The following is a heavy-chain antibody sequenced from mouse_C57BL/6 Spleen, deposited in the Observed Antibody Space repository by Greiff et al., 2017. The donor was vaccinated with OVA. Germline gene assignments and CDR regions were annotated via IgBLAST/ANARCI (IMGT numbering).Heavy chain of an antibody. V-gene: IGHV3-6*01. CDR3: AREGGDAAMDY. D-gene: IGHD3-3*01. CDR2: ISYDGSN. Sequence: EVKVEESGPGLVKPSQSLSLTCSVTGYSITSGYYWNWIRQFPGNKLEWMGYISYDGSNNYNPSLKNRISITRDTSKNQFFLKLNSVTTEDTATYYCAREGGDAAMDYWGQGTSVTVSS. CDR1: GYSITSGYY. J-gene: IGHJ4*01.